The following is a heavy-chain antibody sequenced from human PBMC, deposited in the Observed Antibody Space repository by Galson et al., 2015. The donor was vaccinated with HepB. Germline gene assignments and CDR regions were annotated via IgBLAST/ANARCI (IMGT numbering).Heavy chain of an antibody. D-gene: IGHD4-17*01. CDR1: GYTFTSYY. CDR3: ARALTTVTYGGYYGMDV. CDR2: INPSGGST. V-gene: IGHV1-46*04. Sequence: SVKVSCKASGYTFTSYYMHWVRQAPGQGLEWMGIINPSGGSTSYAQKLQGRVTMTRDTSTSAAYMELRSLRSDDTAVYYCARALTTVTYGGYYGMDVWGQGTTVTVSS. J-gene: IGHJ6*02.